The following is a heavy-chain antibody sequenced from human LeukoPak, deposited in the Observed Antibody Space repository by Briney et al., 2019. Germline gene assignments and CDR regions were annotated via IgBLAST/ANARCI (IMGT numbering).Heavy chain of an antibody. J-gene: IGHJ5*02. D-gene: IGHD3-22*01. CDR2: INSDGSST. Sequence: GGSLRLSCAASGFTFSSYWMHWVRQAPGKGLVWVSRINSDGSSTSYADSVKGRFTISRDNAKNTLYLQMNSLRAEDTAVYYCARGPIRNYYDSSGYHYANWFDPWGQGTLVTVSS. CDR1: GFTFSSYW. V-gene: IGHV3-74*01. CDR3: ARGPIRNYYDSSGYHYANWFDP.